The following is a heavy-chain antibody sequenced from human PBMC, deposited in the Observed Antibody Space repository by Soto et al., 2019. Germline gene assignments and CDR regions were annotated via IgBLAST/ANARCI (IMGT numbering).Heavy chain of an antibody. CDR1: GFTFSSFA. D-gene: IGHD1-26*01. Sequence: EVQLLESGGGLVQPGGSLRLSCAASGFTFSSFAMNWVRQAPGKGLEWVSGITGGGDSTFYADSVKGRFTISRVQSKNTVYLQMNSLRAEDTAVYYCVKKIAGTTTSGAYWYFDLWGRGTLFTVSS. CDR2: ITGGGDST. V-gene: IGHV3-23*01. J-gene: IGHJ2*01. CDR3: VKKIAGTTTSGAYWYFDL.